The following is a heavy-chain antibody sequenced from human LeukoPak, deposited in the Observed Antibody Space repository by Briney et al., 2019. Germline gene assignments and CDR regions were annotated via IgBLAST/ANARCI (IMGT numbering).Heavy chain of an antibody. V-gene: IGHV4-59*08. CDR2: IYYSGST. J-gene: IGHJ4*02. D-gene: IGHD5-24*01. CDR3: ARHRRDGCSDY. Sequence: SETLSLTCTVSGGXISSYYCSWIRQPPGKGLEWIGYIYYSGSTNYNPSLKSRVTISVDTSKNQFSLKLSSVTAADTAVYYCARHRRDGCSDYWGQGTLVTVSS. CDR1: GGXISSYY.